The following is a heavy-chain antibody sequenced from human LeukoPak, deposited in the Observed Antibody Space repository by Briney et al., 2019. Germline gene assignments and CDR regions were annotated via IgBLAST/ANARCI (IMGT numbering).Heavy chain of an antibody. CDR2: ISTNGGST. Sequence: GGSLRLSCAASGFTFSSYPMHWVRQAPGKGLQYVSAISTNGGSTYYASSVKGRFTISRDNSKNTLYLQMGSLRAEDMAVYYCARGPYYGSGTYYFDYWGQGTLVTVSS. CDR3: ARGPYYGSGTYYFDY. J-gene: IGHJ4*02. V-gene: IGHV3-64*01. CDR1: GFTFSSYP. D-gene: IGHD3-10*01.